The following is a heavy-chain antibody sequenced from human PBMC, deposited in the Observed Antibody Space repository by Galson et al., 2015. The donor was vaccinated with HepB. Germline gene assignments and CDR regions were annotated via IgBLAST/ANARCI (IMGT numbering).Heavy chain of an antibody. J-gene: IGHJ4*02. Sequence: SLRLSCAASGFTFSSYWMSWVRQAPGKGLEWVANIKQDGSEKYYVDSVKGRFTISRDNAKNSLYLQMNSLRAEDTAVYYCARDSYSNYDSYHNFDYWGQGTLVTVSS. D-gene: IGHD4-11*01. CDR3: ARDSYSNYDSYHNFDY. V-gene: IGHV3-7*01. CDR1: GFTFSSYW. CDR2: IKQDGSEK.